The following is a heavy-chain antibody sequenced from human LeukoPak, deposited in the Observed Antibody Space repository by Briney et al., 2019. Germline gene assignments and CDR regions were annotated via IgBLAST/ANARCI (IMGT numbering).Heavy chain of an antibody. J-gene: IGHJ4*02. D-gene: IGHD3-22*01. Sequence: GASVKVSCKASGGTFSSYAISWVRQAPGQGLEWMGWINPNSGGTNCAQKFQGRVTMTRDTSISTAYMELSRLRSDDTAVYYCARDLASISPRYYYDSSGYSFDYWGQGTLVTVSS. CDR3: ARDLASISPRYYYDSSGYSFDY. CDR1: GGTFSSYA. V-gene: IGHV1-2*02. CDR2: INPNSGGT.